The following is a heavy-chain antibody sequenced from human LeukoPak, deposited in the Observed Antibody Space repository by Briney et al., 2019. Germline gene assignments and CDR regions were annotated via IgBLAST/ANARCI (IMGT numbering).Heavy chain of an antibody. CDR1: GFTFSSYW. V-gene: IGHV3-74*01. Sequence: PGGSLRLSCAASGFTFSSYWMHWVRQAPGKGLVWVSRTNSDGSSTSYADSVKGRFTISRDNAKNTLYLQMNSLRAEDTAVYYCYGSGSYLVANYYYYMDVWGKGTTVTVSS. J-gene: IGHJ6*03. CDR3: YGSGSYLVANYYYYMDV. D-gene: IGHD3-10*01. CDR2: TNSDGSST.